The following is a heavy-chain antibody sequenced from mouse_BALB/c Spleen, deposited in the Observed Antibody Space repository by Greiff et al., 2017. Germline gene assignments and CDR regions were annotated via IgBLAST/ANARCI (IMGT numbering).Heavy chain of an antibody. Sequence: EVKVVESGGGLVKPGGSLKLSCAASGFTFSSYAMSWVRQTPEKRLEWVASISSGGSTYYPDSVKGRFTISRDNARNILYLQMSSLRSEDTAMYYCARGGDYYGSSHWYFDVWGAGTTVTVSS. D-gene: IGHD1-1*01. CDR2: ISSGGST. CDR3: ARGGDYYGSSHWYFDV. CDR1: GFTFSSYA. V-gene: IGHV5-6-5*01. J-gene: IGHJ1*01.